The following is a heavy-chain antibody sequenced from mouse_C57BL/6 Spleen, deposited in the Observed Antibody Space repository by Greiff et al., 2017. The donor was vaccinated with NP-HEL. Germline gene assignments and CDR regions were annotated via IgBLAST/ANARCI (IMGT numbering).Heavy chain of an antibody. CDR1: GYAFSSYW. V-gene: IGHV1-80*01. Sequence: VKLQQSGAELVKPGASVKISCKASGYAFSSYWMNWVKQRPGKGLEWIGQIYPGDGDTNYNGKFKGKATLTADKSSSTAYMQLSSLTSEDSAVYFCARRAQATYFDYWGQGTTLTVSS. CDR2: IYPGDGDT. J-gene: IGHJ2*01. CDR3: ARRAQATYFDY. D-gene: IGHD3-2*02.